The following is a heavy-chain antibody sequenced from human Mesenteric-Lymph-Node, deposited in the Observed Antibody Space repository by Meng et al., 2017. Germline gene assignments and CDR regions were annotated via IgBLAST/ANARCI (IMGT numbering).Heavy chain of an antibody. Sequence: GGSLRLSCAASGFTVSSYAMSWVRQAPGKGLEWVSAISGSGGSTYYADSVKGRFTISRDNSKNTLYLQMNSLRAEDTAVYYCAKGYYYGSGSYYNEVSYYYYGMDVWGQGTTVTVSS. D-gene: IGHD3-10*01. CDR2: ISGSGGST. CDR1: GFTVSSYA. CDR3: AKGYYYGSGSYYNEVSYYYYGMDV. V-gene: IGHV3-23*01. J-gene: IGHJ6*02.